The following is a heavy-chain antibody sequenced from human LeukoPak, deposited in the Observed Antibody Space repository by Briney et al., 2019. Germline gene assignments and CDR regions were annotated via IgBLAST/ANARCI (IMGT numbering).Heavy chain of an antibody. V-gene: IGHV3-7*03. CDR2: IKQDGSEK. CDR1: GFTFSSYW. J-gene: IGHJ4*02. D-gene: IGHD4-17*01. Sequence: PGGSLRLYCAASGFTFSSYWMSWVRQATGKGLEWVANIKQDGSEKYYVDSVKGRFTISRDNAKHSLYLQMNSLRAEDAAVYFCARGQTTMTNWGQGTLVTVSS. CDR3: ARGQTTMTN.